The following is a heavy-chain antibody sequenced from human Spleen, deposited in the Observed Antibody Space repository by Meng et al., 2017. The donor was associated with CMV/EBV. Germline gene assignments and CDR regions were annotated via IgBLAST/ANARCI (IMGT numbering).Heavy chain of an antibody. V-gene: IGHV1-2*02. D-gene: IGHD3-22*01. CDR2: INPNSGGT. CDR3: ARTGHRLGRFAMIVRPAGDKQVDY. CDR1: GYTFTGYY. Sequence: ASVKVSCKASGYTFTGYYMHWVRQAPGQGLEWMGWINPNSGGTNYAQKFQGRVTMTRDTSISTAYMELSRLRSDDTAVYYCARTGHRLGRFAMIVRPAGDKQVDYWGQGTLVTVSS. J-gene: IGHJ4*02.